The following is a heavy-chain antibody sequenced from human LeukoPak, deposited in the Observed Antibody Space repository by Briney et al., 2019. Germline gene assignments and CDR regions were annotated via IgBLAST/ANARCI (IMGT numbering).Heavy chain of an antibody. CDR3: ARGGSTGYDYNAFDM. Sequence: GGSLRLSCAASGFTFSSYEMNWVRQAPGKGLEWVSYITSSGSPIYYADSVKGRFTISRDNAKNSLYLQMNSLRAEDTAVYYCARGGSTGYDYNAFDMWGQGTMVAVSS. CDR1: GFTFSSYE. V-gene: IGHV3-48*03. J-gene: IGHJ3*02. D-gene: IGHD3-22*01. CDR2: ITSSGSPI.